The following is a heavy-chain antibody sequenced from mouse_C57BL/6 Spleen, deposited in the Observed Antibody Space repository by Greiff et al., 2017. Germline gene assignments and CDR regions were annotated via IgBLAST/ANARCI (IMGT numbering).Heavy chain of an antibody. CDR1: GYTFTSYN. Sequence: QVQLQQSGAELVRPGASVKMSCKASGYTFTSYNMHWVKQTPRQGLEWIGAINPVNDDTSYNQKFKGKATLTVDKSSSTAYMQLSSLTSEDSAVYFCARSELTGYYFDCWGQGTTLTVSS. D-gene: IGHD4-1*01. J-gene: IGHJ2*01. V-gene: IGHV1-12*01. CDR2: INPVNDDT. CDR3: ARSELTGYYFDC.